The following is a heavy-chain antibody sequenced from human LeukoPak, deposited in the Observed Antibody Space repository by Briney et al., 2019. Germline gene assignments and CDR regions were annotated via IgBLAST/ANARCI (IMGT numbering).Heavy chain of an antibody. CDR1: GGSFSGYY. CDR2: IYTSGST. CDR3: AAFGRTTVTD. Sequence: SETLSLTCAVYGGSFSGYYWSRIRQPAGKGLEWIGRIYTSGSTNYNPSLKSRVTMSVDTSKNQFSLKLSSVTAADTAVYYCAAFGRTTVTDLGQGTLVTVSS. V-gene: IGHV4-59*10. D-gene: IGHD4-17*01. J-gene: IGHJ4*02.